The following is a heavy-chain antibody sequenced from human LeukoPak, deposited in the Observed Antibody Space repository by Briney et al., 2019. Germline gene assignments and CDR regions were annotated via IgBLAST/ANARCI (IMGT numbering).Heavy chain of an antibody. CDR2: VSGSGGTT. D-gene: IGHD4-17*01. CDR1: GFTFSSYA. J-gene: IGHJ6*03. CDR3: AKTTVTAESYFYYYMDV. V-gene: IGHV3-23*01. Sequence: GWSLRLSCAASGFTFSSYAMTWVRQAPGKGLEWVSAVSGSGGTTYYADSVKGRFTISRDNSENTLYLQMNSLGAEDTAVYFCAKTTVTAESYFYYYMDVWGKATTVTVSS.